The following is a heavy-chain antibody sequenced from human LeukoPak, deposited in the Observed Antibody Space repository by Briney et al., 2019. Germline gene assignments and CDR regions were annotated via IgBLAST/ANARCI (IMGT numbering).Heavy chain of an antibody. V-gene: IGHV3-23*01. CDR2: ISGSGGST. CDR1: GFTFSSYA. J-gene: IGHJ4*02. Sequence: PGGSLRLSCAASGFTFSSYAMSWVRQAPGKGLEWVSAISGSGGSTYYAASVKGRFTISIDNSRDTLYLQMNSLRAEDTAVYYCAKGYYDYVWGSYYFDYWGQGTLVTVSS. CDR3: AKGYYDYVWGSYYFDY. D-gene: IGHD3-16*01.